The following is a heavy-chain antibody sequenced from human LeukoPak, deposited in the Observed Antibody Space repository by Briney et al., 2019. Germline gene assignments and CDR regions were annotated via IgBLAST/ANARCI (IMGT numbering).Heavy chain of an antibody. CDR3: ARGDSSGYPYYFDY. CDR2: ISSSSSYT. V-gene: IGHV3-11*06. CDR1: GFTFSDYY. D-gene: IGHD3-22*01. Sequence: PGGSLRLSCAASGFTFSDYYMSWIRQAPGKGLEWVSYISSSSSYTNYADSVKGRFTISRDNAKNSLYLQMNSLRAEDTAVYYCARGDSSGYPYYFDYWGQGTLVTVSS. J-gene: IGHJ4*02.